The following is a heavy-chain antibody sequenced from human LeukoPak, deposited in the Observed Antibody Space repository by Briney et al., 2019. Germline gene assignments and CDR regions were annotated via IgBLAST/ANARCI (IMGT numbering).Heavy chain of an antibody. CDR1: GGSISSSSYY. V-gene: IGHV4-39*07. Sequence: SETLSLTCTVSGGSISSSSYYWGWIRQPPGKGLEWIGSIYYSGSTYYNPSLKSRVTISVDTSKNQFSLKLSSVTAADTAVYYCARGGDHDWFDPWGQGTLVTVSS. CDR2: IYYSGST. J-gene: IGHJ5*02. D-gene: IGHD3-10*01. CDR3: ARGGDHDWFDP.